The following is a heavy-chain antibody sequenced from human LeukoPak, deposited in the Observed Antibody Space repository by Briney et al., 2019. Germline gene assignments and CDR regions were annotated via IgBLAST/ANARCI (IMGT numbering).Heavy chain of an antibody. V-gene: IGHV4-4*07. D-gene: IGHD2-2*02. CDR1: GGSISSYY. Sequence: SETLSLTCSVSGGSISSYYWSWIRQPAGKGLEWIGRIYNTGSTNYNPSLKSRVTMSVDTSKNQFSLKLSSVTAADTAVYYCANYCSSSSCHIRRAFDIWGQGTMVTVSS. J-gene: IGHJ3*02. CDR2: IYNTGST. CDR3: ANYCSSSSCHIRRAFDI.